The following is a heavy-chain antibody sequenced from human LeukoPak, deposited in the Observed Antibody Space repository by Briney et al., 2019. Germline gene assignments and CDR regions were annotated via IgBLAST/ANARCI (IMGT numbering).Heavy chain of an antibody. CDR1: GFTFSSYN. CDR2: ISSSSSYT. J-gene: IGHJ4*02. Sequence: RGSPRLSCAASGFTFSSYNMNWVRQAPGKGLEWVSYISSSSSYTNYADSVKGRFTISRDNAKNSLYLQMNSLRAEDTAVYYCARHITMVRGVMSYWGQGTLVTVSS. CDR3: ARHITMVRGVMSY. D-gene: IGHD3-10*01. V-gene: IGHV3-21*05.